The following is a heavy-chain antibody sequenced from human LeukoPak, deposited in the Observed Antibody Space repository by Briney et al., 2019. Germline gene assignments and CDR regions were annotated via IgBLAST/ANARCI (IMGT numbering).Heavy chain of an antibody. D-gene: IGHD2-8*02. Sequence: SETLSLTRAVSGYSIRSGYHWGWIRQAPGKGLEWIGNIYHTGTTYYNPSLKSRVTISVDTSENHFSLHLSSVTAADTATYYCARYIATTGGFHWGQGTLVTVSS. CDR3: ARYIATTGGFH. V-gene: IGHV4-38-2*01. CDR1: GYSIRSGYH. CDR2: IYHTGTT. J-gene: IGHJ4*02.